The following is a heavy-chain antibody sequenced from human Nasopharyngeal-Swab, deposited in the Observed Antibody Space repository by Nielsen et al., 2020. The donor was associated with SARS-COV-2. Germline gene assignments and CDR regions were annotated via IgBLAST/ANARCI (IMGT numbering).Heavy chain of an antibody. Sequence: GESLKISCTASGFTFGDYAMSWIRQAPGKGLEWVSYISSSGNTIYYADSVKGRFTISRDNAKNSLYLQMNSLRAEDTAVYYCARSSIAAREYYYGMDVWGQGTTVTVSS. D-gene: IGHD6-6*01. V-gene: IGHV3-11*01. CDR2: ISSSGNTI. CDR3: ARSSIAAREYYYGMDV. J-gene: IGHJ6*02. CDR1: GFTFGDYA.